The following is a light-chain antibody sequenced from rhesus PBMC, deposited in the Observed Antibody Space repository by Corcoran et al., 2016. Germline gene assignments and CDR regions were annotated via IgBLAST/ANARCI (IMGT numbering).Light chain of an antibody. V-gene: IGKV1-22*01. CDR2: RAS. J-gene: IGKJ4*01. CDR3: QQYIRGPLT. CDR1: QRVMNW. Sequence: DIQMTQSPSSLSASVGDTVTISCRASQRVMNWLAWYQQKPGKAPKLLIYRASQLQSGVPSRFSGGGSGTDFTLTISSLQSDDFATYFCQQYIRGPLTFGGGTKV.